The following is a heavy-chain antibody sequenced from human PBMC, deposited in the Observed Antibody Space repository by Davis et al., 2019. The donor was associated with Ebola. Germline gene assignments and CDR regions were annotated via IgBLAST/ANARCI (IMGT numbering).Heavy chain of an antibody. Sequence: GGSLRLSCVVSGFTFSTYAMSWVRQAPGKGLEWVSAISVSGGTYYADSVKGRFTISRDNSKNTLYLQMNSLRVEDTAVYYCAKGGSGWPSDYSYGMGVWSKGTTVTVSS. CDR1: GFTFSTYA. V-gene: IGHV3-23*01. CDR3: AKGGSGWPSDYSYGMGV. D-gene: IGHD6-19*01. J-gene: IGHJ6*04. CDR2: ISVSGGT.